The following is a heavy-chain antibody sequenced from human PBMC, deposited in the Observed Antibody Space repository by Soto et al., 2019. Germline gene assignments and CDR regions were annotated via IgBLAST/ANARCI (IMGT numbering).Heavy chain of an antibody. CDR3: VRDLSIAGDF. J-gene: IGHJ4*02. V-gene: IGHV3-33*05. Sequence: QELLVESGGGVVQPGRSLRLSCAASGFNFGVYGMYWVRQAPGKGLEWVSTIAHDAKNQWYSDSVKGRFIVSRDNPKNTLDLQMDSLRDEDTDVYYCVRDLSIAGDFWGQGALVIVSS. CDR1: GFNFGVYG. D-gene: IGHD3-16*02. CDR2: IAHDAKNQ.